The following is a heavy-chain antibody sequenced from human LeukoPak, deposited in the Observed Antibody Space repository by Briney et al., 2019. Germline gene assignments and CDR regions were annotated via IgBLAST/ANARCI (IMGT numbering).Heavy chain of an antibody. CDR2: ISSSSSTI. CDR1: GFTFSSFS. J-gene: IGHJ4*02. CDR3: ASCSTSCYKEGFDY. D-gene: IGHD2-2*02. V-gene: IGHV3-48*01. Sequence: GGSLRLSCAASGFTFSSFSMNWVRQAPGKGLEWVSYISSSSSTIYYADSVKGRFTISRDNAKTSLYLQMNSLRAEDTAVYYCASCSTSCYKEGFDYWGQGTLVTVSS.